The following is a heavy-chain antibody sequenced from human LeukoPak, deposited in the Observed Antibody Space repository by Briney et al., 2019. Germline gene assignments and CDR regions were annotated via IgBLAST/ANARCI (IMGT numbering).Heavy chain of an antibody. Sequence: SETLSLTCTVSGGSISSYYWSWIRQSPGKGLEWIGYIYYSGSTDYNPSLKSRVPISADTSKNQFSLKLSAVTAADTAVYYCAREGYSSGYKWFDPWGQGTLVTVSS. V-gene: IGHV4-59*01. D-gene: IGHD6-19*01. CDR3: AREGYSSGYKWFDP. CDR1: GGSISSYY. CDR2: IYYSGST. J-gene: IGHJ5*02.